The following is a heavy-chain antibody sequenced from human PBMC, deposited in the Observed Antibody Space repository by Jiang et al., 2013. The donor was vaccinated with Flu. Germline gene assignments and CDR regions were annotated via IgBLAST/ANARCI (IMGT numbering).Heavy chain of an antibody. Sequence: QLVESGAEVKKPGASVKVSCKASGYTFTSYDINWVRQATGQGLEWMGWMNPNSGNTGYAQKFQGRVTMTRNTSISTAYMELSSLRSEDTAVYYCARGAARWYYDSSGYVYFDYWGQGTLVTVSS. V-gene: IGHV1-8*01. CDR3: ARGAARWYYDSSGYVYFDY. CDR1: GYTFTSYD. D-gene: IGHD3-22*01. J-gene: IGHJ4*02. CDR2: MNPNSGNT.